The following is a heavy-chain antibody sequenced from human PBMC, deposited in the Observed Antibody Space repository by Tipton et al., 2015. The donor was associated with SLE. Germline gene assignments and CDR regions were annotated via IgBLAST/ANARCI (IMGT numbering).Heavy chain of an antibody. V-gene: IGHV4-38-2*02. CDR3: ARGKDYDFWRGYYRRDASDI. D-gene: IGHD3-3*01. CDR1: GYSISSDYY. CDR2: IYHSGST. Sequence: TLSLTCTVSGYSISSDYYWGRIRQPPGKGLEWIGSIYHSGSTNYNPSLKSRVTITINTTKNQFSLKLSSVTAADTSVYYCARGKDYDFWRGYYRRDASDILVQVTMLSVSS. J-gene: IGHJ3*02.